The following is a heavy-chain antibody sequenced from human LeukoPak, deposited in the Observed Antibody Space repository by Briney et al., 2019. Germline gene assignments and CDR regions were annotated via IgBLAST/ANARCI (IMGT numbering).Heavy chain of an antibody. V-gene: IGHV3-23*01. CDR3: ARYNSGYDS. CDR2: ISGSGGRT. J-gene: IGHJ4*02. Sequence: GGSLRLSCAASGFTVSNNYMSWVRQVPGKGLEWVSGISGSGGRTYYADSYADSVKGRFTISRDNSKNTLYLQMNSLRAEDTAVYYCARYNSGYDSWGQGTLVTVSS. CDR1: GFTVSNNY. D-gene: IGHD5-12*01.